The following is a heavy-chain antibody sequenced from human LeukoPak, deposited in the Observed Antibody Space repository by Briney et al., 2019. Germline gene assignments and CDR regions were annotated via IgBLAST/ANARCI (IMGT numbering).Heavy chain of an antibody. J-gene: IGHJ6*02. CDR2: MYVSGTT. CDR3: ARENYYDSSGYSEGMDV. D-gene: IGHD3-22*01. V-gene: IGHV4-4*07. Sequence: SETLSLTCTVSGGSMSNSYLAWVRQPAGKGLEWIGRMYVSGTTNYNPSLRSRVTMSIDSSNNQFSLRLGSVTAADTAVYYCARENYYDSSGYSEGMDVWGQGTTVTVS. CDR1: GGSMSNSY.